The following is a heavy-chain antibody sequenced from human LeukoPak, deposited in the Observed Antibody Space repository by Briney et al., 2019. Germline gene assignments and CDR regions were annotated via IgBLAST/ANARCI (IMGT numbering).Heavy chain of an antibody. D-gene: IGHD4-17*01. J-gene: IGHJ6*03. CDR3: TRDGRLRHKYYYMDG. CDR2: ISGSGGST. Sequence: PGASLRLSCAASGFTFSSYGMNWVRQAPGKGLEWMSTISGSGGSTYYADTVKGRFSMSRDKSKNTLYMELSSLRAEDTAVYYCTRDGRLRHKYYYMDGWGKGTTVTASS. CDR1: GFTFSSYG. V-gene: IGHV3-23*01.